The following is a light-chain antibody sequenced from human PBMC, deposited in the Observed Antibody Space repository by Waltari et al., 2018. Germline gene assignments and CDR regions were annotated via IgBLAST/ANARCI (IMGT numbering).Light chain of an antibody. CDR1: QNVSCN. Sequence: EIGMTQSPANLSVSPGERAPLYCRASQNVSCNLSWYQQNPGQAPRLLIYGASTTATVLPARFSGSASGTQSPLTISRLHSEDSVIYFCQRNNDWPPSTFGPGTQVEIK. CDR3: QRNNDWPPST. J-gene: IGKJ4*01. V-gene: IGKV3-15*01. CDR2: GAS.